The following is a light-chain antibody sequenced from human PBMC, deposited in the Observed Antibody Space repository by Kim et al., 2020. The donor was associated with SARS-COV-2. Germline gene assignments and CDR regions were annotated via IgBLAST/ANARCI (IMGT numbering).Light chain of an antibody. Sequence: ASVGDRSTTTGSASQGIRNYLAWYQQRPVKVPKLLIYGATTLQSGVPSRFSGSGSGTDFTLTIRSLQLEDVATYYCQKYNSAPRTFGQGTKVDIK. CDR2: GAT. CDR1: QGIRNY. CDR3: QKYNSAPRT. V-gene: IGKV1-27*01. J-gene: IGKJ1*01.